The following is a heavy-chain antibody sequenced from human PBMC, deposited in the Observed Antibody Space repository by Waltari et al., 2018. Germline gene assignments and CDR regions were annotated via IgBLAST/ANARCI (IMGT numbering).Heavy chain of an antibody. J-gene: IGHJ4*02. V-gene: IGHV4-39*01. D-gene: IGHD5-12*01. CDR3: ARHGSGLATIVDY. CDR1: GGPISSSSYY. Sequence: QLQLQESAPGLVKPSETLSLTCSVSGGPISSSSYYWACYRQAPGKGLEWIGSIYYSGSTYYNPSLKSRVTIAVDTSKNQFSLKLSSVTAADTAVYYCARHGSGLATIVDYWGQGTLVTVSS. CDR2: IYYSGST.